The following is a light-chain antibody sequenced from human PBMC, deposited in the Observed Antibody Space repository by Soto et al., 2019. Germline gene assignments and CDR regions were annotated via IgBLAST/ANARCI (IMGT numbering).Light chain of an antibody. CDR3: LQDYNYPQT. CDR1: QTISSW. V-gene: IGKV1-5*03. CDR2: KAS. J-gene: IGKJ1*01. Sequence: DIQMTQSRSTLSGSVGDRVTITCRASQTISSWLAWYQQKPGKAPKLLIYKASTLKSGVPSRFSGSGSGTDFTLTISSLQPEDFATYYCLQDYNYPQTFGQGTKVDIK.